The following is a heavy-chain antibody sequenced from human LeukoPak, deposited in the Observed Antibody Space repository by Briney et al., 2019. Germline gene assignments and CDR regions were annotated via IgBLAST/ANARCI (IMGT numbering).Heavy chain of an antibody. V-gene: IGHV3-11*01. CDR3: ARAGSGYAGYYYSMDV. CDR2: ISSSGSTI. J-gene: IGHJ6*02. Sequence: GGSLRLSCAASGFTFSDYSMSWIRQAPGKGLERVSYISSSGSTIYYADSVKGRFTISRDNAKNSLYLQMNSPRAEDTTVYYCARAGSGYAGYYYSMDVWGQGATVTVSS. D-gene: IGHD5-12*01. CDR1: GFTFSDYS.